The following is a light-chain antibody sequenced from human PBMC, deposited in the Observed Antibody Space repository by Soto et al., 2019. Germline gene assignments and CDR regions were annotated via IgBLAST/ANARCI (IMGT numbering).Light chain of an antibody. CDR2: DAS. J-gene: IGKJ4*01. CDR1: QSVNSY. V-gene: IGKV3-11*01. Sequence: EIVLTQSPATLSLSPGERATLSCRASQSVNSYLAWYQQRPGQAPRLLIYDASNRATGIPARFSGSGSGTDFALTISSLEPEDFAIYSCQQRSSWPPPTFGGGTRVDMK. CDR3: QQRSSWPPPT.